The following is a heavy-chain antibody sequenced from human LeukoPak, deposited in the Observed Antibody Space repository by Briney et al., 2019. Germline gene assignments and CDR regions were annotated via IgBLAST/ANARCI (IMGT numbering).Heavy chain of an antibody. J-gene: IGHJ4*02. CDR3: ARDRLGGIPASGADY. Sequence: ASVKVSCKVSGYTLTELSMHWVRQAPGKGLEWMGGFDPEDGETIYAQKFQGRVTMTEDTSTDTAYLELRSLRSDDTAVYYCARDRLGGIPASGADYWGQGTLVTVSS. D-gene: IGHD6-13*01. V-gene: IGHV1-24*01. CDR2: FDPEDGET. CDR1: GYTLTELS.